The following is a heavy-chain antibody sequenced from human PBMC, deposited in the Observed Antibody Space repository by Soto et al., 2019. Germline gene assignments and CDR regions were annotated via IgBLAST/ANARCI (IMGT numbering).Heavy chain of an antibody. CDR3: ATGIAAANYYYYRMDV. CDR1: GYTFTSYG. J-gene: IGHJ6*02. D-gene: IGHD6-13*01. CDR2: ISAYNGNT. V-gene: IGHV1-18*01. Sequence: ASVKVSCKASGYTFTSYGISWVRQAPGQGLEWMGWISAYNGNTNYAQKLQGRVTMTTDTSTSTAYMELRSLRSDDTAVYYCATGIAAANYYYYRMDVWGQGTTVTVSS.